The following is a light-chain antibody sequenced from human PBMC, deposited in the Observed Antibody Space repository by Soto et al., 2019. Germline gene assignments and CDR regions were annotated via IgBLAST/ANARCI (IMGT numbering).Light chain of an antibody. Sequence: QSALTQPASVSGSPGQSITISCTGTSSDVGGYNYVSWYQQHPGEAPKLMIYDVSNRPSGVSNRFSGSKSGNTASLTISGLQAEDGADYYCSSYTSSSTVVFGGGTKLTVL. CDR1: SSDVGGYNY. CDR3: SSYTSSSTVV. V-gene: IGLV2-14*03. CDR2: DVS. J-gene: IGLJ2*01.